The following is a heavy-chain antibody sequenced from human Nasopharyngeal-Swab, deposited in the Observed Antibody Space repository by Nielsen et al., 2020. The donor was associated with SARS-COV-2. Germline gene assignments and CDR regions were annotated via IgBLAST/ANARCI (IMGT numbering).Heavy chain of an antibody. CDR3: ARGGGSGSYYNDDAFDI. CDR2: IYYSGST. Sequence: WIPQPPGKGLEWIGYIYYSGSTNYNPSLKSRVTISVDTSKNQFSLKLSSVTAADTAVYYCARGGGSGSYYNDDAFDIWGQGTMVTVSS. J-gene: IGHJ3*02. D-gene: IGHD3-10*01. V-gene: IGHV4-59*01.